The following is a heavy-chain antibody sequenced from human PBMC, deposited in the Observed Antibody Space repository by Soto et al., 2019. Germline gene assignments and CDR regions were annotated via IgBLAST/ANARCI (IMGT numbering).Heavy chain of an antibody. CDR3: AKVSFAILTGYYNNFDY. J-gene: IGHJ4*02. Sequence: PGGSLRLYCAASGFTFSSYAMSWVRQAPGKGLEWVSAISGSGGSTYYADSVKGRFTISRDNSKNTLYLQMNSLRAEDTAVYYCAKVSFAILTGYYNNFDYWGQGTLVTVSS. V-gene: IGHV3-23*01. D-gene: IGHD3-9*01. CDR1: GFTFSSYA. CDR2: ISGSGGST.